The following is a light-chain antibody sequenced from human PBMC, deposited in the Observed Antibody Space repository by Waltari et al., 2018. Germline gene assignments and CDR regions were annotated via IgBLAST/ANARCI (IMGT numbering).Light chain of an antibody. Sequence: QSVLTQPPSASGTPGQRVTISCSGSSSNIGSTYVYWYQQLPGTAPKLLIYRKNQRPSGVPDGFAGSKSGTSAALASSGLRSEDEADYYCAAWDDSLSGPVFGGGTKLTVL. CDR3: AAWDDSLSGPV. J-gene: IGLJ3*02. CDR1: SSNIGSTY. CDR2: RKN. V-gene: IGLV1-47*01.